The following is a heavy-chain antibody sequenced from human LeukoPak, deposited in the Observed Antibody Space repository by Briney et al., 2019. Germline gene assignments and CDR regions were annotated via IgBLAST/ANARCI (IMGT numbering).Heavy chain of an antibody. Sequence: ASVKVSCKVSVYTLTELPMHWVRQAPGKGLEWMGGFDPEDGETIYAQKFQGRVTMTEDTSTDTAYMELSSLRSEDTAVYYCATDVPYYYGMDVWGQGTTVTVSS. CDR1: VYTLTELP. J-gene: IGHJ6*02. CDR2: FDPEDGET. CDR3: ATDVPYYYGMDV. V-gene: IGHV1-24*01.